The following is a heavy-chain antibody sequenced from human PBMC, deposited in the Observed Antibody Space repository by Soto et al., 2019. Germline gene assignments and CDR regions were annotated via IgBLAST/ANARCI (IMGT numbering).Heavy chain of an antibody. J-gene: IGHJ4*02. Sequence: ASVKVSCKASGYTFTGYYMHWVRQAPGQGLEWMGWINPNSGGTNYAQKFQGWVTMTRDTSISTAYMELSRLRSDDTAVYYCARGLLGSSFLFDYWGKGTLVTFSS. D-gene: IGHD6-6*01. V-gene: IGHV1-2*04. CDR3: ARGLLGSSFLFDY. CDR2: INPNSGGT. CDR1: GYTFTGYY.